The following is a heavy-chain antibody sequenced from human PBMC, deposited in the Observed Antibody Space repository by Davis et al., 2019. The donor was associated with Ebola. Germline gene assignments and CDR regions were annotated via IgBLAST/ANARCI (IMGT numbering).Heavy chain of an antibody. CDR1: RFTFSSYE. CDR3: ARDIGEPPFWYFDL. Sequence: GESLKISCAASRFTFSSYEMNWVRQAPGKGLEWVSYISSSGSTIYYADSVKGRFTISRDNAKNTLYLQMNSLRAEDTAVYYCARDIGEPPFWYFDLWGRGTLVTVSS. V-gene: IGHV3-48*03. D-gene: IGHD3-10*01. CDR2: ISSSGSTI. J-gene: IGHJ2*01.